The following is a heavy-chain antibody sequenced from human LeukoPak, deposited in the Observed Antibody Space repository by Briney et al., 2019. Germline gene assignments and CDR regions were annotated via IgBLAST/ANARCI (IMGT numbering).Heavy chain of an antibody. CDR1: GYTFTSYG. Sequence: ASVKVSCKASGYTFTSYGISWVRQAPGQGLEWMGWISAYNGNTNYAQKLQGRVTMTTDTSTSTAYMELRSLRSEDTAVYYCARARRTSSGSCFGYWGQGTLVTVSS. D-gene: IGHD1-26*01. CDR2: ISAYNGNT. CDR3: ARARRTSSGSCFGY. J-gene: IGHJ4*02. V-gene: IGHV1-18*01.